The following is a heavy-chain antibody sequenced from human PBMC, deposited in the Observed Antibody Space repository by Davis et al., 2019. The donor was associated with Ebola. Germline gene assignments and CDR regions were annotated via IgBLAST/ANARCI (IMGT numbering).Heavy chain of an antibody. J-gene: IGHJ4*02. CDR2: INRSGTS. D-gene: IGHD2-21*02. CDR3: ARHSRGATCGGDCPRDY. V-gene: IGHV4-34*01. CDR1: GGSFSGYY. Sequence: MPSETLSLTCAVYGGSFSGYYWGWTRQSPGKGLEWIGEINRSGTSNYNPSLKSRVTISLETSTNQFSLNLSSVTAADTAVYYCARHSRGATCGGDCPRDYWGQGTLVTVSS.